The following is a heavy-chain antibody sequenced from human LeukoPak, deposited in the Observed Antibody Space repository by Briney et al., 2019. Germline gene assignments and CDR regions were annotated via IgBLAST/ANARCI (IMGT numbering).Heavy chain of an antibody. CDR2: ISSTSSYI. J-gene: IGHJ4*02. CDR1: GFTFSSYS. CDR3: ARDAYSGSYYFDY. D-gene: IGHD1-26*01. V-gene: IGHV3-21*01. Sequence: GGSLRLSCAASGFTFSSYSIHWVRQTPGKGLEWVSSISSTSSYIYYADSVKGRFTISRDNAKNTVYLQMKSLRAEDTAVYYCARDAYSGSYYFDYWGQGTLVTVSS.